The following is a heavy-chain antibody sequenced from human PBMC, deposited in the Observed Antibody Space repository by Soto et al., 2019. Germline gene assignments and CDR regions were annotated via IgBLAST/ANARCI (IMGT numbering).Heavy chain of an antibody. CDR3: ARTYSYFPENLEYNWFDP. D-gene: IGHD5-18*01. CDR2: IYPGDSDT. CDR1: GYSFTSYW. V-gene: IGHV5-51*01. Sequence: PGESLKISCKGSGYSFTSYWIGWVRQMPGKGLEWMGIIYPGDSDTRYSPSFQGQVTISADKSISTAYLQWSSLKASDTAIYYCARTYSYFPENLEYNWFDPWGQGTLVTVSS. J-gene: IGHJ5*02.